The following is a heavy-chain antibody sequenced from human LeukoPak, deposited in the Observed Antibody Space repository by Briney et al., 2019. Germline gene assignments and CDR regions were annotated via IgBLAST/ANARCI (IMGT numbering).Heavy chain of an antibody. CDR2: ITGSGGST. CDR1: GFTFSTYA. J-gene: IGHJ5*02. V-gene: IGHV3-23*01. CDR3: TKGHYSSSPYCHWFDP. Sequence: PGGSLRLSCAASGFTFSTYAASWVRQAPGKGLEWVSAITGSGGSTYYADSVKGRFTISRDNSKNTFYLQMNSLRAEDTAVYYCTKGHYSSSPYCHWFDPWGQGTLVTVSS. D-gene: IGHD2-2*01.